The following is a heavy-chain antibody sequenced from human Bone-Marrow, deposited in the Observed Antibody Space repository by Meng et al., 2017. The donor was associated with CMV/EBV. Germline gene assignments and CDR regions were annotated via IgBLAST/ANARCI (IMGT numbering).Heavy chain of an antibody. CDR2: IRNKAFGGTT. CDR3: AKDNGKFGGDYHFDY. J-gene: IGHJ4*02. V-gene: IGHV3-49*04. Sequence: GESLKISCTASGFTFGDYGMTWVRQAPGKGLEWVGFIRNKAFGGTTEYAASVKGRFTISRDNAKNSLYLQMNSLRAEDTALYYCAKDNGKFGGDYHFDYWGQGTLVTVSS. CDR1: GFTFGDYG. D-gene: IGHD4-17*01.